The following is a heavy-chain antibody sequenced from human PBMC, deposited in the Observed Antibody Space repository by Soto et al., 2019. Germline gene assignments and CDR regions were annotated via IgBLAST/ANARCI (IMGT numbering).Heavy chain of an antibody. CDR3: AREQRSYYVFDY. CDR1: GYTFTNFG. V-gene: IGHV1-18*01. J-gene: IGHJ4*02. D-gene: IGHD1-26*01. Sequence: ASVKVSCKASGYTFTNFGISWVRQAPGQGLEWMGWISAYNGNTNYAQKFQGRVTMTTDTSTSTAYMELRSLRSDDTAVYYCAREQRSYYVFDYWGQGTLVTVSS. CDR2: ISAYNGNT.